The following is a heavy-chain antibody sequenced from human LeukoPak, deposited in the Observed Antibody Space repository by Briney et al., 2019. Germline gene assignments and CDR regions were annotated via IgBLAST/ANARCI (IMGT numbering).Heavy chain of an antibody. D-gene: IGHD3-3*01. J-gene: IGHJ5*02. CDR2: ISYDGSNK. Sequence: PGGSLRLSCAASGFTFSSYGMHWVRQAPGKGLEWVAVISYDGSNKYYADSVKGRFTISRDNSKNTLYLQMNSLRAEDTAVYYCAKDGGFWSGFAPGFDPWGQGTLVTVSS. CDR3: AKDGGFWSGFAPGFDP. CDR1: GFTFSSYG. V-gene: IGHV3-30*18.